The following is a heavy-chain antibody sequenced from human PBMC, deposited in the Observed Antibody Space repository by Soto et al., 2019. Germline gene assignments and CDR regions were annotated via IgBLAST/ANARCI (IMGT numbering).Heavy chain of an antibody. CDR3: ARVEWRYCTNGVCSPGTS. V-gene: IGHV4-31*02. CDR2: ST. D-gene: IGHD2-8*01. Sequence: STYYNPSLKSRVTISVDTSKNQFSLKLSSVTAADTAVYYCARVEWRYCTNGVCSPGTSWGQGTLVTVSS. J-gene: IGHJ5*02.